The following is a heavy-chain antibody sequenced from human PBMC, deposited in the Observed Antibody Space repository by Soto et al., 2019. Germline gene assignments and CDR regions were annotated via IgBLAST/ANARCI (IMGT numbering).Heavy chain of an antibody. CDR2: IYYSGST. V-gene: IGHV4-39*01. CDR1: GGSISSSSYY. CDR3: ASQCPVVIKAFDI. D-gene: IGHD3-22*01. J-gene: IGHJ3*02. Sequence: SETLSLTCTVSGGSISSSSYYWGWIRQPPGKGLEWIGSIYYSGSTYYNPSLKSRVTISVDTSKNQFSLKLSSVTAADTAVYYCASQCPVVIKAFDIWGQGTMVTVSS.